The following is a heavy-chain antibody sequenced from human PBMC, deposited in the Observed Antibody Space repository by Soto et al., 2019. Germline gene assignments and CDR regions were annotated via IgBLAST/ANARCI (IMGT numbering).Heavy chain of an antibody. J-gene: IGHJ5*02. Sequence: EVQLLESGGGLVQPGGSLRLSCAASGFTVSSYAMSCVRQAPGQGLELVSALSGSGGSTDYADSVQGRFTISRDNSKNTLYLQMHSLRAEDTAVYYCAKDRSSGWYSRWFDPWGQGTLVTVSS. CDR1: GFTVSSYA. D-gene: IGHD6-19*01. CDR3: AKDRSSGWYSRWFDP. V-gene: IGHV3-23*01. CDR2: LSGSGGST.